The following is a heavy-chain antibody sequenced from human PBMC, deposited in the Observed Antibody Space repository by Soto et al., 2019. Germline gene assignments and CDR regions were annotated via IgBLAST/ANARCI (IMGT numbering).Heavy chain of an antibody. CDR3: AKSRYSDSSGDFYDY. V-gene: IGHV3-30-3*02. J-gene: IGHJ4*02. CDR2: ISYDGSDK. Sequence: QVHLVESGGGVVQPGRSLRLSCAASGFTFSNYAMHWVRQAPGKGLEWVAVISYDGSDKYNANSVKGRFTISRDNSNNTLFLQMNSLRAEDTAVYYCAKSRYSDSSGDFYDYWGRGTLVTVSS. CDR1: GFTFSNYA. D-gene: IGHD3-22*01.